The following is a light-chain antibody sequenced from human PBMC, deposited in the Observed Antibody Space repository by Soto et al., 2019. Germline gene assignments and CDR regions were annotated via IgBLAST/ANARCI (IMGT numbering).Light chain of an antibody. Sequence: DIQITQSPSSLSASVGDRFTITCQASQDISNYLNWYQQKQGKAPKLLILDAFSLETGVQSRLSLSGSLKCVTLTIRTLQPEDIGTYYCQQYKKLQITVGQGARLEIK. J-gene: IGKJ5*01. CDR3: QQYKKLQIT. CDR2: DAF. V-gene: IGKV1-33*01. CDR1: QDISNY.